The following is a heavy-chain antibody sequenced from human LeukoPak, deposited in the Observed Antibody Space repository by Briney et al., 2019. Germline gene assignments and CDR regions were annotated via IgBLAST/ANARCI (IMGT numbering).Heavy chain of an antibody. CDR2: IWYDGSNK. D-gene: IGHD3-3*01. J-gene: IGHJ4*02. V-gene: IGHV3-33*01. CDR3: ARGGPEWPLDY. Sequence: GGSLRLSCAASGFTFSSYGMHWVRQAPGKGLEWVAVIWYDGSNKYYADSVKGRFTISRDNSKNTLYLQMNSLRVEDTAVYYCARGGPEWPLDYWGQGTLVTVST. CDR1: GFTFSSYG.